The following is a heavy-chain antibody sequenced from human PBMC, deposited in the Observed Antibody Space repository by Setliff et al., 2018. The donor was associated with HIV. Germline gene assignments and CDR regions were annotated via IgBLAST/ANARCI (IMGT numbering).Heavy chain of an antibody. CDR2: IYHSGST. CDR3: ARDRGYYNFWSGSPYHYGMDV. D-gene: IGHD3-3*01. V-gene: IGHV4-38-2*02. J-gene: IGHJ6*02. CDR1: GYSIGSGYY. Sequence: PSETLSLTCVVSGYSIGSGYYWGWIRQTPGEGLEWIGSIYHSGSTYYNPSLKSRVTISVDTSKNQFSLKLRSVTAADTAVYYCARDRGYYNFWSGSPYHYGMDVWGQGTTVTVSS.